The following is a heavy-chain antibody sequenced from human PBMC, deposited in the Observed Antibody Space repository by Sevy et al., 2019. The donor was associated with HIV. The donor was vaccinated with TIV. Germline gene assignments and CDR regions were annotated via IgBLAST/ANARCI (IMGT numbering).Heavy chain of an antibody. V-gene: IGHV4-4*07. J-gene: IGHJ4*02. D-gene: IGHD2-15*01. CDR2: IYTSGST. CDR1: GGSISSYY. Sequence: SETLSLTCTDSGGSISSYYWSWIRQPAGKGLEWIGRIYTSGSTNYNPSLKSRVTMSVDTSKNQFSLKLSSVTAADTAVYYCAREAFGYCSGGSCYPLDYWGQGTLVTVSS. CDR3: AREAFGYCSGGSCYPLDY.